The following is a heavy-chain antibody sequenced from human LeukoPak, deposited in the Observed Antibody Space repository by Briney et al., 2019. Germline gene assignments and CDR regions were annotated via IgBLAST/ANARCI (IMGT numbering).Heavy chain of an antibody. CDR1: GFTVSTNH. V-gene: IGHV3-53*01. CDR3: ARDIRSRYFDY. J-gene: IGHJ4*02. CDR2: IYAADST. Sequence: GGSLRLSCAASGFTVSTNHMNWVRLAPGKGLEWVSLIYAADSTYYADSVKGRFTISRDNSKNTVYLQMNSLRPEDTAVYYCARDIRSRYFDYWGQGTLVTVSS.